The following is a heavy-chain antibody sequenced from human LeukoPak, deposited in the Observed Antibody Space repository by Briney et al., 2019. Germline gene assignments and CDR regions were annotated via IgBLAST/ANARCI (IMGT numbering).Heavy chain of an antibody. V-gene: IGHV3-30*02. J-gene: IGHJ4*02. CDR2: IRYDGSNK. D-gene: IGHD6-13*01. Sequence: GGSLRLSCAASGFTFSSYGMHWVRQAPGKGLEWVAFIRYDGSNKYYADSVKGRFTISRDNSKNTLYLQMNSLRAEDTAVYYCAKDRSIGIAAAGTTLFDYWGQGTLVTVSS. CDR3: AKDRSIGIAAAGTTLFDY. CDR1: GFTFSSYG.